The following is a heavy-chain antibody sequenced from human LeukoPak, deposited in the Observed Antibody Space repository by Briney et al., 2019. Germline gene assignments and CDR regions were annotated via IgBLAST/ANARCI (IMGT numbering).Heavy chain of an antibody. V-gene: IGHV1-18*01. D-gene: IGHD3-9*01. CDR2: ISAYNGNT. J-gene: IGHJ6*02. CDR1: GYTFTSYG. Sequence: ASVKVSCKASGYTFTSYGISWVRQAPGQGLEWMGWISAYNGNTNYAQKLQGRVTMTEDTSTDTAYMELSSLRSEDTAVYYCATGYDILTGYPDYYYYYGMDVWGQGTTVTVSS. CDR3: ATGYDILTGYPDYYYYYGMDV.